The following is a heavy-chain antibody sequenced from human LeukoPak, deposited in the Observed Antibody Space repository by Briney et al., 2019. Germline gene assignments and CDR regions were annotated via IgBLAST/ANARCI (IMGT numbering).Heavy chain of an antibody. CDR2: IYHSGST. CDR3: AKGRYDSSGPANTFDY. D-gene: IGHD3-22*01. Sequence: NPSETLSLTCTVSGYSISSGYYWGWIRQPPGKGLEWIGSIYHSGSTYYNPSLKSRVTISVDTSKNQFSLKLSSVTAADTAVYYCAKGRYDSSGPANTFDYWGQGTLVTVSS. J-gene: IGHJ4*02. CDR1: GYSISSGYY. V-gene: IGHV4-38-2*02.